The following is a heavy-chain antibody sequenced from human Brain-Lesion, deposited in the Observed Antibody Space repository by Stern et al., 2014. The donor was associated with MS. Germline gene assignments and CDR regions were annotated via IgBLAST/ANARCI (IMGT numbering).Heavy chain of an antibody. D-gene: IGHD1-20*01. CDR3: ARDITGSSAYFAY. J-gene: IGHJ4*02. Sequence: VQLVQSGGDLVQPGRSLRLSCAAFGFTFDDYAMYWVRQAPGKGLEWVAGIGWNGGTIGYAYSVKGRFTASRNNAYSSLYLQMSRLRPEATALYYCARDITGSSAYFAYWGQGTLVTVSS. CDR1: GFTFDDYA. CDR2: IGWNGGTI. V-gene: IGHV3-9*01.